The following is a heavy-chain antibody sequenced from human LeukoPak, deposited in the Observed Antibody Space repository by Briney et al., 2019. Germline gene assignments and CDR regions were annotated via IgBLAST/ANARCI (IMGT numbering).Heavy chain of an antibody. V-gene: IGHV3-21*01. CDR2: ISSSSSYI. D-gene: IGHD3-22*01. Sequence: GGSLRLSCAASGFTFSSYSMNWVRQAPGKGLEWVSSISSSSSYIYYADSAKGRFTISRDNAKNSLYLQMNSLRAEDTAVYYCARPNRGGGYYFDAFDIWGQGTLVTVSS. J-gene: IGHJ3*02. CDR3: ARPNRGGGYYFDAFDI. CDR1: GFTFSSYS.